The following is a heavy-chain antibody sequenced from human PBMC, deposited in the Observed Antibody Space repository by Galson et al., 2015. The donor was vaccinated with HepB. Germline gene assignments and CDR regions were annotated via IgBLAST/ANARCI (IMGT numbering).Heavy chain of an antibody. V-gene: IGHV1-18*04. CDR2: ISAYNGNT. CDR1: GYTFTSYG. CDR3: ARDTRYCSSTSCYEVDYYYGMDV. Sequence: SVKVSCKASGYTFTSYGISWVRQAPGQGLEWMGWISAYNGNTNYAQKLQGRVTMTTDTSTSTAYMELRSLRSDDTAVYYCARDTRYCSSTSCYEVDYYYGMDVWGQGTTVTVSS. D-gene: IGHD2-2*01. J-gene: IGHJ6*02.